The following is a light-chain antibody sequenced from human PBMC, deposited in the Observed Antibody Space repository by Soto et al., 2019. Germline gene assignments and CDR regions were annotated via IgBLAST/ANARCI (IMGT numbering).Light chain of an antibody. J-gene: IGKJ1*01. CDR2: DAS. CDR1: QSISSW. V-gene: IGKV1-5*01. CDR3: QQYNSYL. Sequence: DIQMTQSPSSLFASVGDRVTITCRASQSISSWLAWYQQKPGKAPKLLIYDASSLESGVPSRFSGSGSGTEFTLTISSLQPDDFATYYCQQYNSYLFGQGTKVDIK.